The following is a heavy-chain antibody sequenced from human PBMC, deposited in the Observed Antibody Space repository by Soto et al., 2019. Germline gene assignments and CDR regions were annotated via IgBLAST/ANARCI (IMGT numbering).Heavy chain of an antibody. Sequence: QDQLVQSGAEVKKPGSSVKVSCKASGGTFSSHTFSWVRQAPGQGLEWMGRIIPALGTATYAQKFQGRVTITADESATTVYMALNSLRSEDTAVYYCARPDFGDYWYFDLWCRGTLVTVSS. CDR3: ARPDFGDYWYFDL. CDR2: IIPALGTA. V-gene: IGHV1-69*08. D-gene: IGHD4-17*01. J-gene: IGHJ2*01. CDR1: GGTFSSHT.